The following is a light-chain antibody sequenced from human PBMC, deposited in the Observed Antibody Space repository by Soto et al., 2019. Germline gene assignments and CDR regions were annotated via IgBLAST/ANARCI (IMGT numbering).Light chain of an antibody. V-gene: IGLV1-44*01. CDR1: NSNIGSNT. CDR3: AAWDDGLNGVV. CDR2: SSN. J-gene: IGLJ2*01. Sequence: QSVLTQPPSASGTPGQRVTISCSGSNSNIGSNTVNWYQQLPGTAPKLLIYSSNQRPSGVPDRFSGSKSGTSASLAISGLQSEDEADYSCAAWDDGLNGVVFGGGTKLTVL.